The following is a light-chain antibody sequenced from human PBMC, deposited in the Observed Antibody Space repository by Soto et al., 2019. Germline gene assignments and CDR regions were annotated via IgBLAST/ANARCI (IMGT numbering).Light chain of an antibody. V-gene: IGKV1-9*01. CDR2: ASS. Sequence: IQLTQSPSSQSASVGGRVAVTCRASQGIGTYLVWYQQKSGKAPTVLIYASSTLQTGVPSRFSGSGSGTDFSLTISSLHPEDVATYYCQQVDSYPRTFGQGTKVDI. J-gene: IGKJ1*01. CDR3: QQVDSYPRT. CDR1: QGIGTY.